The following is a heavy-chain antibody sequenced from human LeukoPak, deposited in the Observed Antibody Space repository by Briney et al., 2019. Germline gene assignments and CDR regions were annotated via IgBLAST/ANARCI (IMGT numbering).Heavy chain of an antibody. D-gene: IGHD5-12*01. CDR2: IRYDGSNK. V-gene: IGHV3-30*02. CDR3: ARGYEEYSGYDCPNDY. J-gene: IGHJ4*02. CDR1: GFTFSSYG. Sequence: PGGSLRLSCAASGFTFSSYGMHWVRQAPGKGLEWVAFIRYDGSNKYYADSVKGRFTISRDNSKNTLYLQMNSLRAEDTAVYYCARGYEEYSGYDCPNDYWGQGTLVTVSS.